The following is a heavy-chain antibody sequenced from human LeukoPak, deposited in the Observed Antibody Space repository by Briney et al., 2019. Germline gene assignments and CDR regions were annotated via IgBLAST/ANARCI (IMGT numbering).Heavy chain of an antibody. CDR2: ISAGGSET. J-gene: IGHJ3*02. CDR1: GFTFSNYA. Sequence: GGSLRLSCAASGFTFSNYAMSWVRQAPGKGLEWVSVISAGGSETYYADSVKGRFTISRDNSKNTLFLQMISLRVEDTAIYYCAGYYDSNGYGAFDIWGQGTMVTVSS. CDR3: AGYYDSNGYGAFDI. V-gene: IGHV3-23*01. D-gene: IGHD3-22*01.